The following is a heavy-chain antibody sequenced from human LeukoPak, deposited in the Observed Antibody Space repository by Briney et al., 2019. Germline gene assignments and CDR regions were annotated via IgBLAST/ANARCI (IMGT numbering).Heavy chain of an antibody. Sequence: PSETMSLTCAVYGGSFSGYYWSWIRQPPGKGLEWIGEINHSGSTNYNPSLKSRVTISVDTSKNQFSLKLSSVTAADTAVYYCARGPGVPAATWEFDPWGQGTLVTVSS. V-gene: IGHV4-34*01. J-gene: IGHJ5*02. CDR1: GGSFSGYY. CDR3: ARGPGVPAATWEFDP. D-gene: IGHD2-2*01. CDR2: INHSGST.